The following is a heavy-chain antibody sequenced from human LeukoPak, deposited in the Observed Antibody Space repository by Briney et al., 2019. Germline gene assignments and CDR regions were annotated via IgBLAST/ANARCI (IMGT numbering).Heavy chain of an antibody. CDR3: ARDGPYSSGWLNWFDP. V-gene: IGHV3-21*01. Sequence: GGSLRLSCAASGFTFSSYSMNWVRQAPGKGLEWVSSISSSSSYIYYADSVKGRFTISRDNAKNSLYLQMNSLRAEDTAVYYSARDGPYSSGWLNWFDPWGQGTLVTVSS. CDR1: GFTFSSYS. D-gene: IGHD6-19*01. CDR2: ISSSSSYI. J-gene: IGHJ5*02.